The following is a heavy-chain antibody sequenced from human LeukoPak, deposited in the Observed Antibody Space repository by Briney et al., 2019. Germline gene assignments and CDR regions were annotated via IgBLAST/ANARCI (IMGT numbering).Heavy chain of an antibody. V-gene: IGHV3-30-3*01. CDR2: ISQDGSER. CDR1: GLTFSSHA. Sequence: GGSLRLSCAASGLTFSSHAMHWVRQAPGKGLEWVAVISQDGSERHHTDSVKGRFTISRDNSRNTLYLQMNSLRPEDTAVYYCVREPGPGYFDYWGQGTLVTVSS. D-gene: IGHD6-13*01. J-gene: IGHJ4*02. CDR3: VREPGPGYFDY.